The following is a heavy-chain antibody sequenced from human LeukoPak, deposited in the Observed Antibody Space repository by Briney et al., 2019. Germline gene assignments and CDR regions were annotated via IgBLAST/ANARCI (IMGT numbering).Heavy chain of an antibody. CDR2: FYKSGST. D-gene: IGHD3-9*01. CDR1: GGSFSSHF. J-gene: IGHJ5*02. CDR3: ATGADWNWFDP. V-gene: IGHV4-59*11. Sequence: SETLSLTCTVSGGSFSSHFWSWIRPPPGKGLEWTGYFYKSGSTNYNPSLKSRVTMSVDTPKNHFSLKLTSVTAADTAVYYCATGADWNWFDPWGQGTLVTVSS.